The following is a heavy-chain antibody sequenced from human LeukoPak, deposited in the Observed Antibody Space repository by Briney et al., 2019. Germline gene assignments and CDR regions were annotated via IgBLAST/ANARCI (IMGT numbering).Heavy chain of an antibody. CDR3: ARGGTHGSGSPYYYYYGMDV. J-gene: IGHJ6*02. D-gene: IGHD3-10*01. V-gene: IGHV1-18*01. CDR1: GYTFTSYG. CDR2: ISAYNGNT. Sequence: ASVKVSCKASGYTFTSYGISWVRQAPGQGLEWMGWISAYNGNTNYAQKLQGRVTTTTDTSTSTAYMELRSLRSDDTAVYYCARGGTHGSGSPYYYYYGMDVWGQGTTVTVSS.